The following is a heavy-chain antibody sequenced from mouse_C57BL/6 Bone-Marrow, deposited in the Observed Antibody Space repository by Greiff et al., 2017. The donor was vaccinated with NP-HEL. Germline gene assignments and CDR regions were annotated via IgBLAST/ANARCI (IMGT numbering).Heavy chain of an antibody. CDR3: AGGLLLYAMDY. V-gene: IGHV12-3*01. Sequence: VQRVESGPGLVKPSQSLFLTCSITGFPITSGYYWIWIRQSPGKPLEWMGYITHSGETFYNPSLQSPISITRETSKNQFFLQLNSVTTEDTAMYYCAGGLLLYAMDYWGQGTSVTVSS. CDR1: GFPITSGYY. J-gene: IGHJ4*01. CDR2: ITHSGET. D-gene: IGHD2-3*01.